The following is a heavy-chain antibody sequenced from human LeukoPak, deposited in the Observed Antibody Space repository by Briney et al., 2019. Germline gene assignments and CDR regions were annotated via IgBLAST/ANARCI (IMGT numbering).Heavy chain of an antibody. CDR3: ARKDGVDY. J-gene: IGHJ4*02. D-gene: IGHD2-15*01. Sequence: GGSLRLSCAAYGFTFSGYWMHWVRQAPGKGLEWVANINQDGSEKYYVDSVRGRFTISRDNAKNSLYPQMNSLRAEDTAVYYCARKDGVDYWGQGTLVTVSS. V-gene: IGHV3-7*01. CDR2: INQDGSEK. CDR1: GFTFSGYW.